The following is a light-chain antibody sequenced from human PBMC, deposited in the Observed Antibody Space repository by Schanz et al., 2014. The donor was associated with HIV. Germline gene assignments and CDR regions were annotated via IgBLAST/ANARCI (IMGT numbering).Light chain of an antibody. CDR3: SSFTSANPLDV. J-gene: IGLJ1*01. CDR1: SNDVGHYNL. V-gene: IGLV2-14*02. CDR2: EVT. Sequence: QSALTQPTSVSGSPGQSITISCPGTSNDVGHYNLLSWYQQHPGKAPKLMIYEVTKRPAGVPDRFSSSKSGNTASLTISGLQADDAADYYCSSFTSANPLDVFGTGTKLTVL.